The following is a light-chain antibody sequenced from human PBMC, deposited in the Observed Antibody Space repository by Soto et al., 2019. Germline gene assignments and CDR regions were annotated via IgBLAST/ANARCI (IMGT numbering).Light chain of an antibody. CDR3: QQYGSSPIT. Sequence: IVLTQSPGTLSLSPGERATLSCRASQSVSSSYLAWYQQKPGQAPRLLIYGASTRATGIPARFSGSGSGTEFTLIISSLQSEDFAVYYCQQYGSSPITFGQGTRLEIK. CDR1: QSVSSSY. CDR2: GAS. J-gene: IGKJ5*01. V-gene: IGKV3-20*01.